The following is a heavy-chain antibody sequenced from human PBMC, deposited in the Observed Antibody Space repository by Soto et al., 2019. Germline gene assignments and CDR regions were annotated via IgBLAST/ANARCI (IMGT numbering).Heavy chain of an antibody. CDR1: GGSISNINYH. D-gene: IGHD1-26*01. Sequence: SETLSLTCSVSGGSISNINYHWGWIRQPPGKGLEWIGSIYYNGIRYYNPSLRGRITISVDTSKNKFSLDLSSVTAEDTAFYLCARLREGSPADFWGQGTLVTVSS. V-gene: IGHV4-39*01. CDR2: IYYNGIR. J-gene: IGHJ4*02. CDR3: ARLREGSPADF.